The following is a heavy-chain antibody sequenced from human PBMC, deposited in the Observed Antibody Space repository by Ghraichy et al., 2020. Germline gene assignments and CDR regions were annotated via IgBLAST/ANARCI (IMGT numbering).Heavy chain of an antibody. CDR3: WGIVSATKRDY. CDR2: ISYSGKS. D-gene: IGHD1-26*01. Sequence: ESLNISCTVSGDSISSTTYYWGWIRQPPGKGLEWIGSISYSGKSYYNPSLKSRVTLSVDASKDQFSLKLSSVTATDTAVYYCWGIVSATKRDYWGQGILVTVSS. CDR1: GDSISSTTYY. J-gene: IGHJ4*02. V-gene: IGHV4-39*01.